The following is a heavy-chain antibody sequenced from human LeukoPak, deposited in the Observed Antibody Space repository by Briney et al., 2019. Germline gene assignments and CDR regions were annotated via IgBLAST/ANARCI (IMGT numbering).Heavy chain of an antibody. CDR3: AKGEVGATPYAAFDI. D-gene: IGHD1-26*01. CDR1: GFTFSSYS. J-gene: IGHJ3*02. V-gene: IGHV3-23*01. Sequence: GGSLRLSCAASGFTFSSYSMNWVRQAPGKGLEWVSAISGSGGSTYYADSVKGRFTISRDNSKNTLYLQMNSLRAEDTAVYYCAKGEVGATPYAAFDIWGQGTMVTVSS. CDR2: ISGSGGST.